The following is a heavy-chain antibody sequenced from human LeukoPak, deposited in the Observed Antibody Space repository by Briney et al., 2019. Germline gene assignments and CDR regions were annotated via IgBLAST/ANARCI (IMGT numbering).Heavy chain of an antibody. CDR2: ISGSGGST. D-gene: IGHD5-18*01. CDR1: GFTFSSYA. V-gene: IGHV3-23*01. Sequence: GGSLRLSCAASGFTFSSYAMSWVRQAPGKGLEWVSAISGSGGSTYYADSVKGRFTISRDNSKNTLYLQMNSLRAEDTAVYYCAEDAYVDTAMGTNPTFDYWGQGTLVTVSS. J-gene: IGHJ4*02. CDR3: AEDAYVDTAMGTNPTFDY.